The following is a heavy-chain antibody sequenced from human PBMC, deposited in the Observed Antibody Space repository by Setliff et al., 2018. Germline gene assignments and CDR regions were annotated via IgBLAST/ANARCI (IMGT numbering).Heavy chain of an antibody. CDR1: GGSFSGYY. CDR2: INHSGST. J-gene: IGHJ4*02. V-gene: IGHV4-34*01. Sequence: PSETLSLTCAVYGGSFSGYYWSWIRQPPGKGLEWIGEINHSGSTNYNPSLKSRVTISVDTSKNQFSLKLSSVTAADTAVYYCARESDDFWSGYYFDSWGQGTLVTVSS. D-gene: IGHD3-3*01. CDR3: ARESDDFWSGYYFDS.